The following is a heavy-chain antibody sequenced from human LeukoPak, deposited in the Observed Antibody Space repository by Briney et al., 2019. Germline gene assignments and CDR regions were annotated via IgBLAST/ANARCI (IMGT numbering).Heavy chain of an antibody. D-gene: IGHD1-26*01. CDR2: IYYSGST. CDR3: ARRRRVGATTFDY. Sequence: SETLSLTCTVSGGSVSSGSYYWSWIRQPPGKGLEWIGYIYYSGSTNYNPSLKSRATISVNTSKNQFSLKLSSVTAADTAVYYCARRRRVGATTFDYWGQGTLVTVSS. CDR1: GGSVSSGSYY. V-gene: IGHV4-61*01. J-gene: IGHJ4*02.